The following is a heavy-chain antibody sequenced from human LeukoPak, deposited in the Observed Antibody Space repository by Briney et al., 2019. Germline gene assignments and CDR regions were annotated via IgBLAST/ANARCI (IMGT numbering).Heavy chain of an antibody. V-gene: IGHV3-9*01. J-gene: IGHJ4*02. Sequence: GGSLRLSCAASGFTFDEYAMHWVRQAPGKGLEWVSGISWNSGLIDYADSVKDRFTISRDNAKNSLYLQMNSLKAEDTAFYYCAKVGIFGLVTYYFDYWGQGTLVTVSS. D-gene: IGHD3/OR15-3a*01. CDR1: GFTFDEYA. CDR2: ISWNSGLI. CDR3: AKVGIFGLVTYYFDY.